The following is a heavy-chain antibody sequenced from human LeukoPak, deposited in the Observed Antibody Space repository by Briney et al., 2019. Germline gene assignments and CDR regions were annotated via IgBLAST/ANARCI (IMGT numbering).Heavy chain of an antibody. J-gene: IGHJ4*02. Sequence: GGSLSLSCAASGFTFSTYSMNWVRQAPGKGLEWVSCISTRSTYIYYADSVKGRFTISRDNSKNTLYVQMNSLRGEDTAVYYCAKGSGYLDYWGQGTLVTVSS. D-gene: IGHD3-16*02. V-gene: IGHV3-21*01. CDR3: AKGSGYLDY. CDR1: GFTFSTYS. CDR2: ISTRSTYI.